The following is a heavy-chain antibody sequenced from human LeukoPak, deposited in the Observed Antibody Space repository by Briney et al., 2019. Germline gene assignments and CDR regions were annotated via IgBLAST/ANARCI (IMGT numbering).Heavy chain of an antibody. CDR3: ARRSSGWYKGDYYYYGMDV. Sequence: SETLSLTCTVSGGSISSYYWSWIRQPPGKGLEWIGYIYYSGSTNYNPSLKSRVTISVDTSKNQFSLKLSSVTAADTAVYYCARRSSGWYKGDYYYYGMDVWGQGTTVTVSS. CDR2: IYYSGST. CDR1: GGSISSYY. V-gene: IGHV4-59*08. J-gene: IGHJ6*02. D-gene: IGHD6-19*01.